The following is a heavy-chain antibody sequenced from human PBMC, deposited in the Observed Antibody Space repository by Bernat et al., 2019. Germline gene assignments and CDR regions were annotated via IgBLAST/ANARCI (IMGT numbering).Heavy chain of an antibody. Sequence: QVQLQQWGAGLLKPSETLSLTCAVYGGSFSGYYWSWIRQPPGKGLEWIGEINHSGSTNYNPSLKSRVTISVDTSKNQFSLKLSSVTAADTAVYYCARGGSSKSGPGHYFDYWGQGTLVTVSS. V-gene: IGHV4-34*01. CDR3: ARGGSSKSGPGHYFDY. J-gene: IGHJ4*02. D-gene: IGHD3-10*01. CDR1: GGSFSGYY. CDR2: INHSGST.